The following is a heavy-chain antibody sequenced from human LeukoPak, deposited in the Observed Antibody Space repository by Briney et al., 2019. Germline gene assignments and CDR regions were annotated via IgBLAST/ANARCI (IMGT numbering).Heavy chain of an antibody. D-gene: IGHD5-18*01. J-gene: IGHJ5*02. CDR2: ISAYNGNT. Sequence: ASVKVSCKASGYTLTSYGISWVRQAPGQGLEWMGWISAYNGNTNYAQKLQGRVTMTTDTSTSTAYMELRSLRSDDTAVYYCARIGIQLWLLWFDPWGQGTLVTVSS. CDR1: GYTLTSYG. CDR3: ARIGIQLWLLWFDP. V-gene: IGHV1-18*01.